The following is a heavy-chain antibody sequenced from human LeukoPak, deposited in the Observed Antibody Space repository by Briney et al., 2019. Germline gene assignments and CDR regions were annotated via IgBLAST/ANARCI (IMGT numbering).Heavy chain of an antibody. V-gene: IGHV1-2*02. CDR3: TREARVGNWFDP. D-gene: IGHD2-2*01. CDR1: GYTFTGYY. CDR2: INPNSGGT. Sequence: ASVEVSCKASGYTFTGYYMHWVRQAPGQRLEWMGWINPNSGGTNYAQKFQGRVTMTRDTSIRTVYMDLSRLRSDDTAVFYCTREARVGNWFDPWGQGTLVTVSS. J-gene: IGHJ5*02.